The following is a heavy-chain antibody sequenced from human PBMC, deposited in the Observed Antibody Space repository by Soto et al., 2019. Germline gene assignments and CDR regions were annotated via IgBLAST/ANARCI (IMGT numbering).Heavy chain of an antibody. CDR3: AKPLLQQLAPYWYYGMDV. CDR2: ISYDGSNK. J-gene: IGHJ6*02. V-gene: IGHV3-30*18. D-gene: IGHD6-13*01. Sequence: GGSLRLSCAASGFTFSSYGMHWVRQAPGKGLEWVAVISYDGSNKYYADSVKGRFTISRDNSKNTLYLQMNSLRAEDTAVYYCAKPLLQQLAPYWYYGMDVWGQGTTVTVSS. CDR1: GFTFSSYG.